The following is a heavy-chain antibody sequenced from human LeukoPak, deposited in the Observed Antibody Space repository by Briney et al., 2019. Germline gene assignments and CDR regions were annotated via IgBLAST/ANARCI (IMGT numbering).Heavy chain of an antibody. CDR2: IYYSGST. CDR1: GGSISSGGYS. CDR3: AKGGIAAALQP. J-gene: IGHJ4*02. V-gene: IGHV4-31*03. D-gene: IGHD6-25*01. Sequence: SETLSLTCTVSGGSISSGGYSWSWIRQHPGKGLEWIGYIYYSGSTYYNPSLKSRVTISVDTSKNQFSLKLSSVTAADTAVYYCAKGGIAAALQPGGQGTLVTVSS.